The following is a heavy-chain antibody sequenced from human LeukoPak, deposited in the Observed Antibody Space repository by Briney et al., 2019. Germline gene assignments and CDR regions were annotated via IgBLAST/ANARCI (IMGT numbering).Heavy chain of an antibody. V-gene: IGHV3-23*01. D-gene: IGHD6-13*01. J-gene: IGHJ4*02. CDR1: GFTFSIYA. CDR2: ISATTTTT. CDR3: SREASSLYYFDN. Sequence: GGSLRLSCAASGFTFSIYAVNWVRQAPGKGLEWVSAISATTTTTYYADSVKGRFTISRDNSKNTLFLQMNSLIVEDTAVYSCSREASSLYYFDNGGLASRVT.